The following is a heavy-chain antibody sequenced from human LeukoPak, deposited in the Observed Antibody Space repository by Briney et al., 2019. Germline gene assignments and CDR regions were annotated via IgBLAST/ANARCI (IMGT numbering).Heavy chain of an antibody. CDR3: AREGRVSPGPKGWFDP. J-gene: IGHJ5*02. Sequence: SETLSLKCTVSGGALSSYYWSWIRQPAGKGLEWIGRIYTSGSTNYNPSLKSRVTMSVDTSKNQFSLKLSSVTAADTAVYYCAREGRVSPGPKGWFDPWGQGTLVTVSS. CDR1: GGALSSYY. CDR2: IYTSGST. V-gene: IGHV4-4*07. D-gene: IGHD1-14*01.